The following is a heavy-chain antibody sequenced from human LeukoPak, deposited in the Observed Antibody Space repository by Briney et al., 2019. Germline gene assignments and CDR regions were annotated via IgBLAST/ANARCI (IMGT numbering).Heavy chain of an antibody. CDR3: ARERITMIVSGAGIDP. J-gene: IGHJ5*02. Sequence: SQTLPLTCTVSGGSISSGGYYWSWIRQHPGKGLEWIGYIYYSGSTYYNPSLKSRVTISVDTSKNQFSLKLSSVTAADTAVYYCARERITMIVSGAGIDPWGQGTLVTVSS. CDR1: GGSISSGGYY. V-gene: IGHV4-31*03. CDR2: IYYSGST. D-gene: IGHD3-22*01.